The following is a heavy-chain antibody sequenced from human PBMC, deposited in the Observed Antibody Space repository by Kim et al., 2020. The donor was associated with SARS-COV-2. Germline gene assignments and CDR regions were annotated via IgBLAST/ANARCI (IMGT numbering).Heavy chain of an antibody. D-gene: IGHD3-3*02. CDR3: ARDLPKVLGFLEWLPHDVYYYGMDV. CDR2: ISAYNGNT. CDR1: GYTFTSYG. Sequence: ASVKVSCKASGYTFTSYGISWVRQAPGQGLEWMGWISAYNGNTNYAQKLQGRVTMTTDTSTSTAYMELRSLRSDDTAVYYCARDLPKVLGFLEWLPHDVYYYGMDVWGQGTTVTVSS. V-gene: IGHV1-18*04. J-gene: IGHJ6*02.